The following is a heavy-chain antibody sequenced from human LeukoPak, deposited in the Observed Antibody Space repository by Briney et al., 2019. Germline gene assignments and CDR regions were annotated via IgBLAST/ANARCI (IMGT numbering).Heavy chain of an antibody. CDR3: AKSIVVIPAAGGYFDY. Sequence: PGGSLRLSCAASGFTFSSYAMSWVRQAPGKGLEWVSTISGSSGTTYYADSVKGRFTVSRDNSKDTLYLQMNSLRAEDTAVYYCAKSIVVIPAAGGYFDYWAREPWSPSPQ. V-gene: IGHV3-23*01. CDR1: GFTFSSYA. D-gene: IGHD2-2*01. CDR2: ISGSSGTT. J-gene: IGHJ4*02.